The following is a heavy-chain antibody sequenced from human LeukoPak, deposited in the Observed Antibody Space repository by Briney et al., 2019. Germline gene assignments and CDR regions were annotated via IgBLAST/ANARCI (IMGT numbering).Heavy chain of an antibody. D-gene: IGHD6-19*01. V-gene: IGHV3-7*01. CDR3: AKNKSVAAAFDY. CDR2: IKQDGSNK. Sequence: GGSLRLSCAASGFTFSAYWMSWVRQAPRKGLEWVASIKQDGSNKYYLDSVKGRFTISRDNAKNSLYLQMNSLRAEDTAVYYCAKNKSVAAAFDYWGQGTLVTVSS. CDR1: GFTFSAYW. J-gene: IGHJ4*02.